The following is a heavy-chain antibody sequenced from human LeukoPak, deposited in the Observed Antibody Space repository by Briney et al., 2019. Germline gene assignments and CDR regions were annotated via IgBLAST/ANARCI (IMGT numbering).Heavy chain of an antibody. D-gene: IGHD3-10*01. V-gene: IGHV4-30-4*01. CDR2: IYYSGST. Sequence: SQTLSLTCTVSGGSISSGDYYWSWIRQPSGKGLEWIGYIYYSGSTYYNPSLKSRVTISVDTSKNQFSLKLSSVTAADTAVYYCAREHGFLYYYYGMDVWGQGTTVTVSS. CDR1: GGSISSGDYY. J-gene: IGHJ6*02. CDR3: AREHGFLYYYYGMDV.